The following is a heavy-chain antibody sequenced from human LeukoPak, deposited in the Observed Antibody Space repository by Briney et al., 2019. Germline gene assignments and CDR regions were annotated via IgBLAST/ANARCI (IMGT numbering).Heavy chain of an antibody. V-gene: IGHV3-64D*06. CDR3: GRSIRWASDY. D-gene: IGHD4-23*01. Sequence: GGSLRLSCSVSGFTFSTYVMHWVRQAPGKGLEYVSAISSNGDNTYYADSVKGRFTISRDNSKNTLYLQMSSLRADDTAVYYCGRSIRWASDYWGQGTLVTVAS. J-gene: IGHJ4*02. CDR2: ISSNGDNT. CDR1: GFTFSTYV.